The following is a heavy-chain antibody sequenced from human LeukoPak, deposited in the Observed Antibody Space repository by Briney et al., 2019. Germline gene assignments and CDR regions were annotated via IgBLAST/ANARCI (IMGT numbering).Heavy chain of an antibody. V-gene: IGHV3-21*01. J-gene: IGHJ6*03. CDR2: ISSRSTYI. Sequence: GGSLRLSCAASGFTFDAYSMDWVRQAPGKGLEWVSSISSRSTYIYYADSVKGRFTISRDNANNSLHLQMNSLRAEDTAVYYCARDKSGSYDRYMDVWGTGTTVTVSS. CDR1: GFTFDAYS. CDR3: ARDKSGSYDRYMDV. D-gene: IGHD1-26*01.